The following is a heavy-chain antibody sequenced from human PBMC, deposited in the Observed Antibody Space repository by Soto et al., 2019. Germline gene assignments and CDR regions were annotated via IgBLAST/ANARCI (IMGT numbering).Heavy chain of an antibody. V-gene: IGHV3-30-3*01. CDR2: ISHDGSNK. Sequence: QVQLVESGGGVVQPGRSLRLSYAASGFTFSSYAMHWVRQAPGKGLEWVAVISHDGSNKYYADSVKGRFTISRDNSKNTLYLQMNSLRAEDTAVYYCARPLWRNDYNWGYFDLWGRGTLVTVSS. D-gene: IGHD4-4*01. J-gene: IGHJ2*01. CDR3: ARPLWRNDYNWGYFDL. CDR1: GFTFSSYA.